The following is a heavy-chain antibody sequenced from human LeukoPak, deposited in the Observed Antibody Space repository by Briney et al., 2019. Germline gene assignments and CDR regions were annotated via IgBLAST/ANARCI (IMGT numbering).Heavy chain of an antibody. CDR2: ISSSSSYI. V-gene: IGHV3-21*04. J-gene: IGHJ4*02. CDR1: GFTLSSYA. D-gene: IGHD2-15*01. Sequence: PGGSLRLSCAASGFTLSSYAMSRVRQAPGKGLEWVSSISSSSSYIYYADSVKGRFTISRDNAKNSLYLQMNSLRAEDTAVYYCAKSGLNRFDYWGQGTLVTVSS. CDR3: AKSGLNRFDY.